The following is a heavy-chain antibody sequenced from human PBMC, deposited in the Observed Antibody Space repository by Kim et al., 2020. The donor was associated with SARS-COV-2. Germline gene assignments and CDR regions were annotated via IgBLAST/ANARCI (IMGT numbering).Heavy chain of an antibody. J-gene: IGHJ6*02. CDR1: GFTFSSYE. Sequence: GGSLRLSCAASGFTFSSYEMNWVRQAPGKGLEWVSYISSSGSTIYYADSVKGRFTISRDNAKNSLYLQMNSLRAEDTAVYYCARTGQPYYYYYGMDVWGQGTTVTVSS. CDR3: ARTGQPYYYYYGMDV. CDR2: ISSSGSTI. V-gene: IGHV3-48*03.